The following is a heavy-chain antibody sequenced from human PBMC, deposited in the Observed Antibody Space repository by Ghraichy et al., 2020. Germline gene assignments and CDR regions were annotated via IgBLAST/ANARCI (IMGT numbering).Heavy chain of an antibody. CDR2: ISSSSSYI. J-gene: IGHJ6*02. Sequence: GGSLRLSCAASGFTFSSYSMNWVRQAPGKGLEWVSSISSSSSYIYYADSVKGRFTISRDNAKNSLYLQMNSLRAEDTAVYYCAREGQQLVPGYYGMDVWGQGTTVTVSS. CDR3: AREGQQLVPGYYGMDV. V-gene: IGHV3-21*01. D-gene: IGHD6-13*01. CDR1: GFTFSSYS.